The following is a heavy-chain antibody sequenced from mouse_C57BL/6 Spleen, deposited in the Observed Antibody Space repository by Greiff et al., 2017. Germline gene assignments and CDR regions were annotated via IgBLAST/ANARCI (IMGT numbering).Heavy chain of an antibody. J-gene: IGHJ2*01. V-gene: IGHV1-61*01. D-gene: IGHD2-4*01. CDR3: ARSDDYDFDY. CDR1: GYTFTSYW. CDR2: IYPSDSDT. Sequence: QVQLQQPGAELVRPGSSVQLSCKASGYTFTSYWLDWVTQRPGQGLEWIGNIYPSDSDTHYNQKFKDKATLTVDKSSRTAYMQLSSLTSEDSAVYYCARSDDYDFDYWGQGTTRTVSS.